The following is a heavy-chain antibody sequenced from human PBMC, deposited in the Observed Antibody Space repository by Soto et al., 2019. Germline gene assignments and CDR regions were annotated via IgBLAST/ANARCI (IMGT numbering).Heavy chain of an antibody. V-gene: IGHV4-31*03. D-gene: IGHD3-9*01. Sequence: QVQLQESGPGLVKPSQTLSLTCTVSGGSISSGGYYWGWIRQHPGKALEWMGYIYYSGSTYYNPSQKRRGNISVDTSKNQLTLELSSVTAADTAVYDCASFNYEMLTDLAFDIWGQGTMVTVSS. J-gene: IGHJ3*02. CDR1: GGSISSGGYY. CDR2: IYYSGST. CDR3: ASFNYEMLTDLAFDI.